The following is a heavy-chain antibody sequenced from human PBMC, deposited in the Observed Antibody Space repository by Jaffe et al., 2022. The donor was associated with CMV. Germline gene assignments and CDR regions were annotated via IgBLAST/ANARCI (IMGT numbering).Heavy chain of an antibody. J-gene: IGHJ6*02. CDR3: ARDYGAQYYYYGMDV. CDR2: IYYSGST. D-gene: IGHD4-17*01. Sequence: QLQLQESGPGLVKPSETLSLTCTVSGGSISSSSYYWGWIRQPPGKGLEWIGSIYYSGSTYYNPSLKSRVTISVDTSKNQFSLKLSSVTAADTAVYYCARDYGAQYYYYGMDVWGQGTTVTVSS. V-gene: IGHV4-39*02. CDR1: GGSISSSSYY.